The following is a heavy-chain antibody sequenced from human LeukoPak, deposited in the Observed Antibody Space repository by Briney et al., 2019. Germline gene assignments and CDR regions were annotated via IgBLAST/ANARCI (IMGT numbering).Heavy chain of an antibody. CDR3: ARLDYYSGDSSGYVDY. D-gene: IGHD3-22*01. Sequence: SETLSLTCTVSGGFISSYYWSWIRQPPGKGLEWIGYIYYSGSTNYNPSLKSRVTISVDTSKNQFSLKLSSVTAADTAVYYCARLDYYSGDSSGYVDYWGQGTLVTVSS. J-gene: IGHJ4*02. V-gene: IGHV4-59*08. CDR2: IYYSGST. CDR1: GGFISSYY.